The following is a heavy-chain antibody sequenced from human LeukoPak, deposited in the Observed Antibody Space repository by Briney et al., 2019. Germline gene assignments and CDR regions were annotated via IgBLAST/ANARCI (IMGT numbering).Heavy chain of an antibody. J-gene: IGHJ4*02. CDR3: ARDSRYSTSPFDY. Sequence: PGESLRLSCAASGFTFSNSAMNWVRQAPGKGLEWVSHISSSSSTIYYADSVKGRFTISRDNAKNSLYLQMNSLRAEDTAVYYCARDSRYSTSPFDYWGQGTLATVSS. CDR2: ISSSSSTI. CDR1: GFTFSNSA. V-gene: IGHV3-48*01. D-gene: IGHD6-6*01.